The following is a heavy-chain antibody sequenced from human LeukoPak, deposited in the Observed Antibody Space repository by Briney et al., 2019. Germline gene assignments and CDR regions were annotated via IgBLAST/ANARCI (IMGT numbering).Heavy chain of an antibody. CDR1: GFSFDDYG. CDR2: INWNGGSI. D-gene: IGHD2-8*01. J-gene: IGHJ3*02. Sequence: GGSLRLPCAASGFSFDDYGMSWVRQAPGKGLEWVSGINWNGGSIGYADSVKGRFTISRDNAKNSLYLQMNNLRAEDTAMFYCATSMAQDVDAFHIWGQGTMVTVSS. CDR3: ATSMAQDVDAFHI. V-gene: IGHV3-20*04.